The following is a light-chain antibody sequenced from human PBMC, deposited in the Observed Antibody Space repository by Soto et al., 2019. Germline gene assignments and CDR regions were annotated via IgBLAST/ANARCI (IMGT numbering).Light chain of an antibody. CDR1: QCVGSSY. CDR3: QQYCSSCPLS. CDR2: GAT. J-gene: IGKJ4*01. Sequence: EVVLRQSPGTLSLSPGERATLSCRASQCVGSSYIASYQQKPGHAPRLLIYGATSSATGIADRFSGSGSGTDFTLTISRRLHEDDAVYYCQQYCSSCPLSFGGGTKVDIK. V-gene: IGKV3-20*01.